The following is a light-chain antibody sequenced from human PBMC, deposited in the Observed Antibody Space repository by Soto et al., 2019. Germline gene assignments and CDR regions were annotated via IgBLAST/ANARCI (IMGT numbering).Light chain of an antibody. CDR2: DAS. CDR1: QDISNY. CDR3: PQYDNLPPWT. J-gene: IGKJ1*01. V-gene: IGKV1-33*01. Sequence: DIQMTQSPSSLSASVGDRVTITCQASQDISNYLNWYQQKPGKAPKLLIYDASNLETGVPSRFSGSGSETDFTFTISSLQPEDIATYYCPQYDNLPPWTFGQGTKVEIK.